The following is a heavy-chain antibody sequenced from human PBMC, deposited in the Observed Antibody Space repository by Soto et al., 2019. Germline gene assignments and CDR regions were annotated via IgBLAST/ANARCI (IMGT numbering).Heavy chain of an antibody. CDR3: AGSYKYGSGTFDAFDI. J-gene: IGHJ3*02. CDR1: GGTFSSYA. Sequence: QVQLVQSGTEVKKPGSSVKVSCKASGGTFSSYAISWVRQAPGQGLEWMGGIIPIFGKTNYAQRFQGRVSITADESTSTTYMELSSLRSEDTAVYYCAGSYKYGSGTFDAFDIWGQGTLVTVSS. D-gene: IGHD3-10*01. CDR2: IIPIFGKT. V-gene: IGHV1-69*01.